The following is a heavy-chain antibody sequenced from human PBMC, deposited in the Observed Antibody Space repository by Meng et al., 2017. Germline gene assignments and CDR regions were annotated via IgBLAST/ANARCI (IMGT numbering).Heavy chain of an antibody. CDR3: ARDTVTTYYYYCGMDV. V-gene: IGHV3-33*01. CDR2: IWYDGSNK. D-gene: IGHD4-17*01. Sequence: GESLMIHCAASGFTFSSYGMHWVRQAPGKGLEWVAVIWYDGSNKYYADSVKGRFTISRNNSKNTLYLQMNSLGAEDTAVYYCARDTVTTYYYYCGMDVWGQGTTVTVSS. CDR1: GFTFSSYG. J-gene: IGHJ6*02.